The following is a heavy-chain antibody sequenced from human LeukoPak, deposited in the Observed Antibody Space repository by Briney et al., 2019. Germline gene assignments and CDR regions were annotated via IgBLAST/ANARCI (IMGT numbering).Heavy chain of an antibody. D-gene: IGHD5-18*01. V-gene: IGHV3-21*01. CDR1: GFTFSSYS. J-gene: IGHJ4*02. Sequence: GGSLRLSCAASGFTFSSYSMNWVRQAPGKGPEWVSSISSSGSYIYYADSMKGRFTISRDNAKNSLYLQMNSLRAEDTAVYYCAKDSGYSYGYFPYYWGQGTLVTVSS. CDR3: AKDSGYSYGYFPYY. CDR2: ISSSGSYI.